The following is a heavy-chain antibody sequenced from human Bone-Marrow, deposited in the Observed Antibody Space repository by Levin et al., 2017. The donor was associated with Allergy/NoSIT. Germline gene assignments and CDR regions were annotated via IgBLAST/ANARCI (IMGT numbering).Heavy chain of an antibody. Sequence: GGSLRLSCAASGFTFNTFSMNWVRQAPGKGLEWVSCISSSRSYIYYADSVKGRFTISRDNARNSLNLQMNSLTAEDTAVYYCARGGYNSLFGHGLDVWGQGTTVTVSS. CDR1: GFTFNTFS. CDR3: ARGGYNSLFGHGLDV. V-gene: IGHV3-21*01. D-gene: IGHD1-1*01. J-gene: IGHJ6*02. CDR2: ISSSRSYI.